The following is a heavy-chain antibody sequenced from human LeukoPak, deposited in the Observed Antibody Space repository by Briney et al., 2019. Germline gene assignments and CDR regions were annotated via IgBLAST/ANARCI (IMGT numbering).Heavy chain of an antibody. Sequence: SETLSLTCAVYGGSFSGYYWSWIRQPPGKGLEWIGEINHSGSTNYNPSLKSRVTISVDTSKNQFSLKLSSVTAADTAVYYCARRPGGVRHRNWFDPWGQGTLVTVSS. CDR2: INHSGST. V-gene: IGHV4-34*01. D-gene: IGHD3-16*01. J-gene: IGHJ5*02. CDR1: GGSFSGYY. CDR3: ARRPGGVRHRNWFDP.